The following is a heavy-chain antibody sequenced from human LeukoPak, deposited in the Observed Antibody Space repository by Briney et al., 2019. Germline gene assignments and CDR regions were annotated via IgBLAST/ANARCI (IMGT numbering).Heavy chain of an antibody. J-gene: IGHJ3*02. CDR2: IYPGDFDT. Sequence: GESLKISCKGSGYSFTSYWIAWVRQKPGKGLEWMGIIYPGDFDTRYSPSFQDQVTISADKSINTAYLQWSSLKASDTAMYYCAREGGAYDFWSDQRHHDAFDIWGQGTMVTVFS. CDR1: GYSFTSYW. D-gene: IGHD3-3*01. CDR3: AREGGAYDFWSDQRHHDAFDI. V-gene: IGHV5-51*01.